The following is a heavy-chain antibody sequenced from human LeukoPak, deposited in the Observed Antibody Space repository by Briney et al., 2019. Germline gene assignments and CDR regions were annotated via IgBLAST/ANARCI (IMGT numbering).Heavy chain of an antibody. J-gene: IGHJ4*02. V-gene: IGHV3-21*01. CDR2: ISSSSSYI. CDR3: ARGTYCSSTSCPFDY. CDR1: GFTFSSYS. Sequence: GGSLRLSCAASGFTFSSYSMSWVRQAPGKGLEWVSSISSSSSYIYYADSVKGRFTISRDNAKNSLYLQMNSLRAEDTAVYYCARGTYCSSTSCPFDYWGQGTLVTVSS. D-gene: IGHD2-2*01.